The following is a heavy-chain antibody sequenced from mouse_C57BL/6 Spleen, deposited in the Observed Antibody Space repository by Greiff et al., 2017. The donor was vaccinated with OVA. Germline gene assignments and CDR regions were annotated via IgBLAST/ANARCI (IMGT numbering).Heavy chain of an antibody. Sequence: EVQLVESGGGLVKPGGSLKLSCAASGFTFSSYAMSGVWEEPEKRLEWVATISDGGMYTYYPDNVKGRFTISRDNAKNNLYLQMSHLKSEDTAMYYCARGYYSNYAMDYWGQGTSVTVSS. CDR3: ARGYYSNYAMDY. D-gene: IGHD2-5*01. J-gene: IGHJ4*01. CDR1: GFTFSSYA. CDR2: ISDGGMYT. V-gene: IGHV5-4*01.